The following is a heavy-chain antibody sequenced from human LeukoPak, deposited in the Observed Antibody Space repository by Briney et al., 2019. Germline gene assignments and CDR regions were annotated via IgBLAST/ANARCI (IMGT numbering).Heavy chain of an antibody. CDR3: ASSDVWDIVVVVAAT. V-gene: IGHV4-34*01. CDR2: INHSGST. D-gene: IGHD2-15*01. J-gene: IGHJ5*02. Sequence: SETLSLTCAVYGGSFSGYYWSWIRQPPGKGLEWIGEINHSGSTNYNPSLKSRVTISVDTSKNQFSLKLSSVTAADTAVYYCASSDVWDIVVVVAATWGQRTLVTVSS. CDR1: GGSFSGYY.